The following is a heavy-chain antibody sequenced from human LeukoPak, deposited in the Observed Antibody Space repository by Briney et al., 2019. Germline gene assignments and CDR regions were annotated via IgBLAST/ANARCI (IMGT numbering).Heavy chain of an antibody. CDR3: ARGRRDRITMVRGVIIPAFDI. Sequence: ASVKVSCKASGYTFTGYYMHWVRQAPGQGLEWMGWINPNSGGTNYAQKFQGRVTMTRDTSTSTAYMELRSLRSDDTAVYYCARGRRDRITMVRGVIIPAFDIWGQGTMVTVSS. CDR1: GYTFTGYY. J-gene: IGHJ3*02. CDR2: INPNSGGT. V-gene: IGHV1-2*02. D-gene: IGHD3-10*01.